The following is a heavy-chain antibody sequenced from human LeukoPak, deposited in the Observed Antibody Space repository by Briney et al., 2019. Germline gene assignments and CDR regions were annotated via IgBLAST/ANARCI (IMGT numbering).Heavy chain of an antibody. CDR2: MNPNSGNT. CDR1: GYTFTSYD. CDR3: ATHGEAGSTFDY. V-gene: IGHV1-8*01. D-gene: IGHD3-10*01. Sequence: ASVKVSCKASGYTFTSYDINWVRQATGQGLEWMGWMNPNSGNTGYAQKFQGRVTMTRNTSISTAYMELSSLRSEDTAVYYCATHGEAGSTFDYWGQGTLVTVSP. J-gene: IGHJ4*02.